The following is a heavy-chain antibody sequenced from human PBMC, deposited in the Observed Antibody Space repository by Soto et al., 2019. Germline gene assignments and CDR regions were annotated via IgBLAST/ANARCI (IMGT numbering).Heavy chain of an antibody. CDR1: GFTFSSYA. Sequence: PGGSLRLSCAASGFTFSSYAMHWVRQAPGKGLEWVAVISYDGSNKYYADSVKGRFTISRDNSKNTLYLQMNSLRAEDTAVYYCAREYCSGGSCGHSYYYGMDVWGQGTTVTVSS. CDR3: AREYCSGGSCGHSYYYGMDV. D-gene: IGHD2-15*01. V-gene: IGHV3-30-3*01. J-gene: IGHJ6*02. CDR2: ISYDGSNK.